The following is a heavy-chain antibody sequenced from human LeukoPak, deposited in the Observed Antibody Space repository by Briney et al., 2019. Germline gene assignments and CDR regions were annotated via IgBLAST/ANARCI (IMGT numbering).Heavy chain of an antibody. CDR2: INAGNGNT. J-gene: IGHJ4*02. CDR1: GGTFSSYA. CDR3: ARDSVSGWPFFDY. Sequence: ASVKVSCKASGGTFSSYAISWVRQAPGQGLEWMGWINAGNGNTKYSQKFQGRVTITRDTSASTAYMELSSLRSEDTAVYYCARDSVSGWPFFDYWGQGTLVTVSS. D-gene: IGHD6-19*01. V-gene: IGHV1-3*01.